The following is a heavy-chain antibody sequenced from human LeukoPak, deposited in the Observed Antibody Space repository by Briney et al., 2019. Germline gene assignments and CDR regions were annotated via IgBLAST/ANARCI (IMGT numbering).Heavy chain of an antibody. V-gene: IGHV3-53*05. CDR3: ARDLRVSSWSLFNWYFDL. CDR2: IYSGGST. Sequence: GGSLRLSCAASGFTVSSNYMSWVRQAPGKGLEWVSVIYSGGSTYYADSVKGRFTISRDNSKNTLYLQMNSLSAEDTAVYYCARDLRVSSWSLFNWYFDLWGRGTLVTVSS. J-gene: IGHJ2*01. CDR1: GFTVSSNY. D-gene: IGHD6-13*01.